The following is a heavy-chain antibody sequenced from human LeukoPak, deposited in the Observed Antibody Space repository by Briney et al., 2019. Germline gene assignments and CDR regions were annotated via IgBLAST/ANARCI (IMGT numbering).Heavy chain of an antibody. D-gene: IGHD3-22*01. CDR2: INAGNGNT. Sequence: ASVKVSCKASGYTFTSYAMHWVRQAPGQRLEWMGWINAGNGNTKYSQKFQGRVTITRDTSASTAYMELSSLRSEDTAVYYCARDFSGYYYYFDYWGQGTVVTVSS. J-gene: IGHJ4*02. CDR3: ARDFSGYYYYFDY. V-gene: IGHV1-3*01. CDR1: GYTFTSYA.